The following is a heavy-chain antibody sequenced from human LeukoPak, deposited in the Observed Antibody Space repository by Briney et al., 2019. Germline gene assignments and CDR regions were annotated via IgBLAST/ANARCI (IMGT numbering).Heavy chain of an antibody. CDR1: GFTFSNYA. CDR2: SSGNGGST. J-gene: IGHJ4*02. V-gene: IGHV3-23*01. CDR3: AKDQNWEGGY. Sequence: PGGSLRLSCGASGFTFSNYAMSWVRQAPGKGLEWVSTSSGNGGSTYYGDSVKGRFTISRDNSKNTVYLQMNSLRVEDTAVYYCAKDQNWEGGYWGQGTLVTVSS. D-gene: IGHD7-27*01.